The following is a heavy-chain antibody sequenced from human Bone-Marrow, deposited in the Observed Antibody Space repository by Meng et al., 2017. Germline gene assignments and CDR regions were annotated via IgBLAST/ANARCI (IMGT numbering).Heavy chain of an antibody. V-gene: IGHV4-39*07. Sequence: ESLKISCTVSGGSISSSSYYWGGSRQPPGKGLEWIGSIYYSGSTYYNPSLKSRVTISVDTSKNQFSLKLSSVTAADTAVYYCARDEVNWAIDYWGQGTLVTVAS. CDR3: ARDEVNWAIDY. D-gene: IGHD7-27*01. CDR2: IYYSGST. J-gene: IGHJ4*02. CDR1: GGSISSSSYY.